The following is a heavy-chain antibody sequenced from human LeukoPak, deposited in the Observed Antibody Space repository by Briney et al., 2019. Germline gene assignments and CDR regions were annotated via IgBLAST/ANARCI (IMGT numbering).Heavy chain of an antibody. J-gene: IGHJ3*01. CDR1: GFTVSSNY. CDR3: ARDALVPDGFDL. D-gene: IGHD6-13*01. Sequence: GGSLRLSCAASGFTVSSNYMIWVRQPPGMGLEWVSVFYPGGATYYADSVKGRFSISRDNSKNIVSLQMNSLRAEDTAVYYCARDALVPDGFDLWGQGTMVTVSS. V-gene: IGHV3-66*01. CDR2: FYPGGAT.